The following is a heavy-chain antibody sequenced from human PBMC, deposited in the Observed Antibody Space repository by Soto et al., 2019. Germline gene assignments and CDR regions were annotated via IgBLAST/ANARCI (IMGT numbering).Heavy chain of an antibody. Sequence: GGSLRLSCAASGFTFSDYAMSWVRQAPGKGLEWVSVMSGSGGSTYYADSVKGRFTISRDNSKNTLYLQMNSLRAEDTSVYYCAKEGGLSGSYYISSSYYFDYWGQGTLVTVSS. CDR1: GFTFSDYA. V-gene: IGHV3-23*01. D-gene: IGHD1-26*01. J-gene: IGHJ4*02. CDR2: MSGSGGST. CDR3: AKEGGLSGSYYISSSYYFDY.